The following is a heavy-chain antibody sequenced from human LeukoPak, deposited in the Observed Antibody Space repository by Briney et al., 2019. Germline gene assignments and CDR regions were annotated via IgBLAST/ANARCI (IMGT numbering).Heavy chain of an antibody. J-gene: IGHJ4*02. V-gene: IGHV1-2*02. CDR3: ARDPSGDSSGYPFDY. Sequence: ASVKVSCKSSGYSFAGYYMQWVRQAPGQGPGWMGWMNPANGVTNYARKFQGRVTLTSDTSISTAYMELSRLTSDDTAVYYCARDPSGDSSGYPFDYWGQGTVVTVSS. D-gene: IGHD3-22*01. CDR2: MNPANGVT. CDR1: GYSFAGYY.